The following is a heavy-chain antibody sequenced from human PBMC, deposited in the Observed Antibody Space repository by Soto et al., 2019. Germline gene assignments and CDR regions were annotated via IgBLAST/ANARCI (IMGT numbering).Heavy chain of an antibody. CDR3: ATVIRSGSYPFDAFDI. V-gene: IGHV1-24*01. CDR1: GYTLTELS. J-gene: IGHJ3*02. CDR2: FDPEDGET. D-gene: IGHD3-10*01. Sequence: ASVKVSCKVSGYTLTELSMHWVRQAPGKGLEWMGGFDPEDGETIYAQKFQGRVTMTEDTSTDTAYMELSSLRSEDTAVYSCATVIRSGSYPFDAFDIWGQGPMVTVSS.